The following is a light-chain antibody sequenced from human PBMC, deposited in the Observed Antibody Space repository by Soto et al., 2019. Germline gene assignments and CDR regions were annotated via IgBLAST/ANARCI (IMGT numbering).Light chain of an antibody. CDR2: DVS. CDR3: SSYTSSTTLYV. V-gene: IGLV2-14*01. Sequence: QSALTQPASVYGSPGQSITISCSGTSSDVGGYNYVSWYQQHPGKAPKLMIYDVSNRPSGVSNRFSGSKSGNTASLTISGLQAEDEADYCCSSYTSSTTLYVFGTGTKVTVL. CDR1: SSDVGGYNY. J-gene: IGLJ1*01.